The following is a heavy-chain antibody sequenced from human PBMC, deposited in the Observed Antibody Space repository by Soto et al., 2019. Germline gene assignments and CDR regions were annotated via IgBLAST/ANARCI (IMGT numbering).Heavy chain of an antibody. Sequence: QLQLQESGSGLVKPSQTLSLTCAVSGGSISSGGYSWSWIRQPPGRGLEWIGYIYHSGSTYYNPSLKSRVTISVDRSKNQFSLKLSSVTAADTAVYYCARLYYGDYAYFDYWGQGTLVTVSS. CDR1: GGSISSGGYS. J-gene: IGHJ4*02. CDR2: IYHSGST. CDR3: ARLYYGDYAYFDY. D-gene: IGHD4-17*01. V-gene: IGHV4-30-2*01.